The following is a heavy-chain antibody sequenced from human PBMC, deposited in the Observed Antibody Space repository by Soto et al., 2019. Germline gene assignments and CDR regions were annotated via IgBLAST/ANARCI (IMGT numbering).Heavy chain of an antibody. CDR3: AKRLEQDGEQWLDYYYYYYGMDV. V-gene: IGHV3-23*01. D-gene: IGHD6-19*01. CDR2: ISGSGGST. Sequence: GGSLRLSCAASGFTFSSYAMSWVRQAPGKGLEWVSAISGSGGSTYYADSVKGRFTISRDNSKNTLYLQMNSLRAEDTAVYYCAKRLEQDGEQWLDYYYYYYGMDVWGQGTTVTVSS. CDR1: GFTFSSYA. J-gene: IGHJ6*02.